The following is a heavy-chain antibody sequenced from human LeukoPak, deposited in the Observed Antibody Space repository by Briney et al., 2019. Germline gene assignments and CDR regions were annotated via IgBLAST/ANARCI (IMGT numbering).Heavy chain of an antibody. CDR2: IFYSGTT. CDR3: AIGVPAHYYYDMDV. D-gene: IGHD2-8*01. V-gene: IGHV4-59*08. CDR1: GASMSSYY. J-gene: IGHJ6*02. Sequence: SETLSLTCTVSGASMSSYYWSWIRQPPGKGLEWIGYIFYSGTTKYNPSLKSRVTISVDTSRNQFSLKLSSVTAADTAVYYCAIGVPAHYYYDMDVWGQGTTVTVSS.